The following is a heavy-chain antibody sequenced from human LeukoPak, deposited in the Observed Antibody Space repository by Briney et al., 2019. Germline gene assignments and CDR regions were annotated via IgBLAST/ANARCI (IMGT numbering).Heavy chain of an antibody. CDR1: GYTFTSYD. CDR3: ARGRGRGSYSRY. V-gene: IGHV1-8*03. Sequence: ASVKVSCKASGYTFTSYDINWVRQATGRGLEWMGWMNPNSGNTGYAQKFQGRITITRNTSISTAYMELSSLRSEDTAVYYCARGRGRGSYSRYWGQGTLVTVSS. CDR2: MNPNSGNT. J-gene: IGHJ4*02. D-gene: IGHD1-26*01.